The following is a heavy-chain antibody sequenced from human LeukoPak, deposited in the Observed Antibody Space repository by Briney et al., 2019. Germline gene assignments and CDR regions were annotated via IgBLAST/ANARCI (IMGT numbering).Heavy chain of an antibody. Sequence: ASVKVSCKASGYTFTSYYMHWVRQAPGQGLEWMGLINPTGGSTGYAQKFQGRVTMTRDTSTSTVYMELSSLRSEDTAVYYCARDRYSSGTGYYYYYMDVWGKGTTVTISS. CDR3: ARDRYSSGTGYYYYYMDV. CDR2: INPTGGST. V-gene: IGHV1-46*01. J-gene: IGHJ6*03. CDR1: GYTFTSYY. D-gene: IGHD6-19*01.